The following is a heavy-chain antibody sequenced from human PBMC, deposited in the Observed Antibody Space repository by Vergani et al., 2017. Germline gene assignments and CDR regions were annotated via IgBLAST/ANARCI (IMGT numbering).Heavy chain of an antibody. Sequence: QVQLVQSGAEVKKPGASVKVSCKASGYTFTSYYMHWVRQAPGQGLEWMGIINPSGGSTSYAQKFQGRVTMTRDTSTSTVYMELSSLRSEDTAVYYCARDYYGSGSYNLRIDYWGQGTLVTVSS. CDR2: INPSGGST. V-gene: IGHV1-46*01. CDR3: ARDYYGSGSYNLRIDY. CDR1: GYTFTSYY. D-gene: IGHD3-10*01. J-gene: IGHJ4*02.